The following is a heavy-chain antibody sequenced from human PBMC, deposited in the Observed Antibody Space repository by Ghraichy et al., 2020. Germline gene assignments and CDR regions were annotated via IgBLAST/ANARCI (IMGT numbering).Heavy chain of an antibody. Sequence: GGSLRLSCAASGFTFSRHWMSWVRQAPGKGLEWVASIKSVRSDSFYLDSVKGRFTISRDNAENSVSLEMTSLRAEDTAVYYCARDPYGDYKYGGTDYWGRGTLVSVSS. CDR2: IKSVRSDS. V-gene: IGHV3-7*01. CDR1: GFTFSRHW. D-gene: IGHD4-17*01. CDR3: ARDPYGDYKYGGTDY. J-gene: IGHJ4*02.